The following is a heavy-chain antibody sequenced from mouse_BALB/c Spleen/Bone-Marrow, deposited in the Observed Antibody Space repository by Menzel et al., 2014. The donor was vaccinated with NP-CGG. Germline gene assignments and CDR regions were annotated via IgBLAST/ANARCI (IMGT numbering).Heavy chain of an antibody. J-gene: IGHJ2*01. D-gene: IGHD2-3*01. V-gene: IGHV1-66*01. CDR2: IYPGDGDT. CDR1: GYSFTSYY. Sequence: VQLQQSGPELVKPGASVKISCKASGYSFTSYYIHWVKQRPGQGLEWIGQIYPGDGDTNYNGKFKGKATLTADKSSSTAYMQLSGLTSEDSAVYFCARGRGWYFDYWGQGTTLTVSS. CDR3: ARGRGWYFDY.